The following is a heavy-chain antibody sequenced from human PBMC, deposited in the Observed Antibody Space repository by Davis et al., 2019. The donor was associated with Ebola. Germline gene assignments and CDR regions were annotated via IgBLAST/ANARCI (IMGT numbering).Heavy chain of an antibody. V-gene: IGHV5-51*01. CDR3: ARRRVIHDLATNDYFDI. CDR2: IYPGDSDT. CDR1: GYSFTNYW. Sequence: GESLKISCKASGYSFTNYWTAWVRQMPGKGLEWMGIIYPGDSDTRYSPSFEGQVTISADKSINTAYLQCSSLKASDTDMYYCARRRVIHDLATNDYFDIWGQGTLVTVSS. D-gene: IGHD5-12*01. J-gene: IGHJ4*02.